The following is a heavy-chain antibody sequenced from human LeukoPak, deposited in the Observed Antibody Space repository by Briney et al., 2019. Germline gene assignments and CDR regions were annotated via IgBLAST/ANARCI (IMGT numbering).Heavy chain of an antibody. CDR2: INHSGST. V-gene: IGHV4-34*01. Sequence: SETLSLTCAVYGGSFSGYYWSWIRQPPGKGLEWIGEINHSGSTNYNPSLKSRLTISVDTSKNQFSLKLSSVTAADTAVYYCAKRAVTTAAYLWFDPWGQGTLVTVSS. CDR3: AKRAVTTAAYLWFDP. D-gene: IGHD2-2*01. CDR1: GGSFSGYY. J-gene: IGHJ5*02.